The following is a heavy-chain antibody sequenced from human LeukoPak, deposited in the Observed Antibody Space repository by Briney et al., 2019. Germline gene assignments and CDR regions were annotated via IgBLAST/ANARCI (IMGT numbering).Heavy chain of an antibody. CDR1: GFTFDYYT. Sequence: GGSLRLSCAASGFTFDYYTMYWVRQGPEKGLEWVSLISMDGVNTFYADSVKGRFTISRDNAKNSLYLQMNSLRAEDTAVYYCAELGITMIGGVWGKGTTVTISS. J-gene: IGHJ6*04. CDR2: ISMDGVNT. CDR3: AELGITMIGGV. V-gene: IGHV3-43*01. D-gene: IGHD3-10*02.